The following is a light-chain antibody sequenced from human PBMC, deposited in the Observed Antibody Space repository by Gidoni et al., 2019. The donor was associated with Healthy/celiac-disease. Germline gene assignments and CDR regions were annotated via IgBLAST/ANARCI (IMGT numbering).Light chain of an antibody. Sequence: SYELTPPPSVSVSPGQTASITCSGDKLGDKYAFWYQQKPGQSPVLVIYQDSKRPSGFPERFSGSNSGNTATLTIRGTQAMDEADYYCQAWDSSTVVFGGGTKLTGL. J-gene: IGLJ2*01. V-gene: IGLV3-1*01. CDR1: KLGDKY. CDR2: QDS. CDR3: QAWDSSTVV.